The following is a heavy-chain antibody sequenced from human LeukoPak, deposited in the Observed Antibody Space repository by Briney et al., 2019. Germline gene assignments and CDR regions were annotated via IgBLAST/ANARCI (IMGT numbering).Heavy chain of an antibody. CDR1: GCTFINAC. J-gene: IGHJ4*02. D-gene: IGHD3-22*01. CDR2: IKSKTDGGTT. CDR3: TTEPYYYDGSGHSV. V-gene: IGHV3-15*01. Sequence: GWSLTLSCPACGCTFINACLNELGPATERGLDWVGHIKSKTDGGTTDYAAPVKGRFTISRDDSKNTLYLQMNSLKTEDTAVYYCTTEPYYYDGSGHSVWGQGTLDTLSS.